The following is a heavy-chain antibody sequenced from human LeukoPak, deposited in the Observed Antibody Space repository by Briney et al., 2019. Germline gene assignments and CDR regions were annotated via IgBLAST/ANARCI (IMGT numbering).Heavy chain of an antibody. CDR3: AKDRGINSDY. J-gene: IGHJ4*02. V-gene: IGHV3-23*01. CDR2: ISGSGSGGST. D-gene: IGHD3-16*01. Sequence: GGSLRLSCAASGFTFSSSAMSWVRQAPGKGLEWVSSISGSGSGGSTYYADSVKGRFTISRDNSKNTLYLQMNSLRAEDTALYYCAKDRGINSDYWGQGILVTVSS. CDR1: GFTFSSSA.